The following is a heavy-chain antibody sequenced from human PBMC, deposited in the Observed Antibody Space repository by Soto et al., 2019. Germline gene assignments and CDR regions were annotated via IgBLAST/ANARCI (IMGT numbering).Heavy chain of an antibody. CDR2: IYPGDSDT. D-gene: IGHD3-3*01. V-gene: IGHV5-51*01. J-gene: IGHJ5*01. Sequence: GESLKISCKGSGHSFTSYWIGWVRQMPGKGLEWMGIIYPGDSDTRYSPSFQGQVTISADKSISTAYLQWSSLKASDTAMYYCAKGRAISVFGVITPSDTWGQGTLVTLSS. CDR3: AKGRAISVFGVITPSDT. CDR1: GHSFTSYW.